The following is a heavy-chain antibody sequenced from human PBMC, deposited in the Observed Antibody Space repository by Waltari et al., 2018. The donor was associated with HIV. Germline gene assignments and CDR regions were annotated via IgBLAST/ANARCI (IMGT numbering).Heavy chain of an antibody. V-gene: IGHV4-39*01. Sequence: QHQLHVSGPGLVNPSDTLSLTCTVSGGSLSSSSYYWVWIRQPPGKGLEGIGSDFHSGRSYQNPSLQSRVTVAADMPNNQYSPKLSSVTAEDTAVYYCAGQCHQKGWWQQLKYYYAMDVWGQGTTVTVSS. CDR2: DFHSGRS. CDR1: GGSLSSSSYY. D-gene: IGHD2-15*01. J-gene: IGHJ6*02. CDR3: AGQCHQKGWWQQLKYYYAMDV.